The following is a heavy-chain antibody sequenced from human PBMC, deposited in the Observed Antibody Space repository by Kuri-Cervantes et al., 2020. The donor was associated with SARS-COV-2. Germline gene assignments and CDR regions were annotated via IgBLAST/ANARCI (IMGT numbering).Heavy chain of an antibody. J-gene: IGHJ3*02. CDR3: SRQNTIFGVVITDAFDI. CDR1: GFSFSSLA. D-gene: IGHD3-3*01. Sequence: SLIFSYAASGFSFSSLAMHWVRQAPGKGLEWVAVSSYDGSNKYYADSVKGRFTISRDNSKNTLYLQMNSLRAEDTAVYYCSRQNTIFGVVITDAFDIWGQGTMVTVSS. V-gene: IGHV3-33*05. CDR2: SSYDGSNK.